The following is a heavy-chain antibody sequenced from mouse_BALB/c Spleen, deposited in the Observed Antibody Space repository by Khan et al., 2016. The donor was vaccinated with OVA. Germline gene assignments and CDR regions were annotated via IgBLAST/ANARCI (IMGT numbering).Heavy chain of an antibody. V-gene: IGHV5-6-5*01. Sequence: EVELVESGGGLVKPGGSLKLSCAASGFTFSNYAMSWVRQTPEKRLEWVASIGSGGSTYYPASVKGRFTFSRDNAWNILYLQMGSLRSESTAMYYCARVYGSSGVDYWGQGTTLTVAS. J-gene: IGHJ2*01. CDR3: ARVYGSSGVDY. D-gene: IGHD1-1*01. CDR2: IGSGGST. CDR1: GFTFSNYA.